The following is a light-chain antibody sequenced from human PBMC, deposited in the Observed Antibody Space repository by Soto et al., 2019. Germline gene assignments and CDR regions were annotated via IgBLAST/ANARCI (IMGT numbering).Light chain of an antibody. CDR3: QQYNNWPPT. Sequence: EIVMTQSPAPLSVSPGERATLSCRASQSVSSYLAWYQQKPGQAPRLLIYGASTRATGIPARFSGSGSGTEFTLTISSLQSEDVAVYYCQQYNNWPPTLGEGTKVDIK. J-gene: IGKJ1*01. V-gene: IGKV3-15*01. CDR1: QSVSSY. CDR2: GAS.